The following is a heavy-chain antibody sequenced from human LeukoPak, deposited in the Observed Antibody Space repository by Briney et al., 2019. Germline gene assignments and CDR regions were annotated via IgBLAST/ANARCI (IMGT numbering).Heavy chain of an antibody. CDR2: IWYDGSNK. CDR3: ARDRIVGAPYFDY. J-gene: IGHJ4*02. Sequence: GGSLRLSCAASGFTFSSYGMHWVRQAPGKGLEWVAVIWYDGSNKYYADSVKGRFTISRDNSKNTLYLQMNSLRAEDTAVYYCARDRIVGAPYFDYWGQGALVTVSS. V-gene: IGHV3-33*01. CDR1: GFTFSSYG. D-gene: IGHD1-26*01.